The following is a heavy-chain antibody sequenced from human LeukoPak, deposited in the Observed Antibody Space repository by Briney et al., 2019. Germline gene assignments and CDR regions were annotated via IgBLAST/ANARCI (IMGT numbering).Heavy chain of an antibody. J-gene: IGHJ4*02. CDR1: GFTFSSYG. Sequence: GGSLRLSCAASGFTFSSYGMHWVRQAPGKGLEWVAFIRYDGSNKYYADSVKGRFTISRDNSKNTLYLQMNSLRAEDTAVYYCARGQTTSFDYWGQGTLVTVSS. CDR3: ARGQTTSFDY. D-gene: IGHD4-17*01. CDR2: IRYDGSNK. V-gene: IGHV3-30*02.